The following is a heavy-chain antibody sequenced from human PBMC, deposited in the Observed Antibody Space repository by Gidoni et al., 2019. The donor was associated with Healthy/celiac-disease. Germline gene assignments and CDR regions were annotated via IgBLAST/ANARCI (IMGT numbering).Heavy chain of an antibody. CDR1: GFTFSSYG. Sequence: QVQLVESGGGVVQPGRSLRLSCAASGFTFSSYGMHWVRQAPGKGLGLVAVISYDGSNKYYADSVKGRFTISRDNSKNTLYLQMNSLRAEDTAVYYCARDIQVQLWPRYYFDYWGQGTLVTVSS. V-gene: IGHV3-30*03. J-gene: IGHJ4*02. CDR2: ISYDGSNK. CDR3: ARDIQVQLWPRYYFDY. D-gene: IGHD5-18*01.